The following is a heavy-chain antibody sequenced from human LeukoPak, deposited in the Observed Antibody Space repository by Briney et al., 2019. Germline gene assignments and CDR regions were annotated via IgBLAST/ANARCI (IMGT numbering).Heavy chain of an antibody. CDR1: GFTFSSYG. CDR3: AKTSGYYYYYYYMDV. V-gene: IGHV3-23*01. CDR2: ISGSVGTI. Sequence: GGSLRLSCAASGFTFSSYGMSWVRQAPGKGLEWVSSISGSVGTIYYADSVKGRFTISRDNSKNTLYLQMNSLRAEDTAVYYCAKTSGYYYYYYYMDVWGKGTTVTVSS. J-gene: IGHJ6*03. D-gene: IGHD3-3*01.